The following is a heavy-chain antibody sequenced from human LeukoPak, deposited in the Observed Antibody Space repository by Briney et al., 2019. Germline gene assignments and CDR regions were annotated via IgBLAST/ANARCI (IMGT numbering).Heavy chain of an antibody. CDR1: GYSFTNYW. J-gene: IGHJ4*02. D-gene: IGHD2-8*01. CDR2: IYPGDSDT. Sequence: VESLKISCKGSGYSFTNYWIGWVRQMPEKGLEWMGIIYPGDSDTRYRPSFQGQVTISADKSISTAYLQWSSLKASNTAMYYGARRRMLEGHHFDYWGQGTLVTVSS. V-gene: IGHV5-51*01. CDR3: ARRRMLEGHHFDY.